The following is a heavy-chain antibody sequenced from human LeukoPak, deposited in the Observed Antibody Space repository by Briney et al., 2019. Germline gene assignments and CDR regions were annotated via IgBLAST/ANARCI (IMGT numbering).Heavy chain of an antibody. J-gene: IGHJ4*02. CDR3: TRARHGNCNWDN. CDR2: IRPDDSDT. V-gene: IGHV5-51*01. D-gene: IGHD1-7*01. CDR1: EYSFTNYW. Sequence: GESLKISCKDSEYSFTNYWIGWVRQMPGKGLEWMGIIRPDDSDTRYSPSFQGQVTISADKSTSTAYLQWSSLKASDTAMYYCTRARHGNCNWDNWGQGTLVTVSS.